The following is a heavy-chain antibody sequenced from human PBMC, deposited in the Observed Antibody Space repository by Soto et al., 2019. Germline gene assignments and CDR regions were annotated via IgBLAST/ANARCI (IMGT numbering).Heavy chain of an antibody. Sequence: QVQLQESGPGLVKPSETLSLTCTVSGGSISSYYWSWIRQPPGKGLEWIGYIYYSGSTNYNPSLKSRVTISVVTSKILSSLKMSSVTAADTAVYYCARLVGNWNAYYYYGMDVWGQGTTVTVSS. V-gene: IGHV4-59*08. CDR2: IYYSGST. CDR1: GGSISSYY. D-gene: IGHD1-1*01. J-gene: IGHJ6*02. CDR3: ARLVGNWNAYYYYGMDV.